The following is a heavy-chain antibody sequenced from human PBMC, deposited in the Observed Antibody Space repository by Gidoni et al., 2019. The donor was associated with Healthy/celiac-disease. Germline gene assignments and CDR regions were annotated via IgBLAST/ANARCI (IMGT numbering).Heavy chain of an antibody. J-gene: IGHJ4*02. CDR2: MSSSSSYI. D-gene: IGHD3-9*01. CDR1: GFTFSSYS. V-gene: IGHV3-21*01. CDR3: ARSLNYDILTGYYL. Sequence: EVQLVESGGGLVKPGGSLRLSCAASGFTFSSYSMNWVRQAPGKGLEWVSSMSSSSSYIYYADSVKGRFTISRDNAKNSLYLQMNSLRAEDTAVYYCARSLNYDILTGYYLWGQGTLVTVSS.